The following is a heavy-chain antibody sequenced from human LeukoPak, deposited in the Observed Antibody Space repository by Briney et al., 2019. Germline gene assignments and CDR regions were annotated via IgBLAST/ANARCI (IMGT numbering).Heavy chain of an antibody. J-gene: IGHJ4*02. D-gene: IGHD6-6*01. Sequence: SETLSLTCTVSGGSISSSSYYWGWIRQPPGKGLEWIGYIYYSGSTNYNPSLKSRVTISVDTSKNQFSLKLSSVTAADTAVYYCATSSSSTFIRFDYWGQGTLVTVSS. V-gene: IGHV4-61*05. CDR1: GGSISSSSYY. CDR2: IYYSGST. CDR3: ATSSSSTFIRFDY.